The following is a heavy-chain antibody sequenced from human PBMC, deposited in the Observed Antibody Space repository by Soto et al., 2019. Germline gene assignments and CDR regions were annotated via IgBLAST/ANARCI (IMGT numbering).Heavy chain of an antibody. D-gene: IGHD3-3*01. V-gene: IGHV3-30*18. J-gene: IGHJ6*02. CDR3: AKDLYYDFWSGYYTSDYYYGMDV. CDR1: GFTFSSYG. CDR2: ISYDGSNK. Sequence: QVQPVESGGGVVQPGRSLRLSCAASGFTFSSYGMHWVRQAPGKGLEWVAVISYDGSNKYYADSVKGRFTISRDNSKNMLYLQMNSLRAEDTAVYYCAKDLYYDFWSGYYTSDYYYGMDVWGQGTTVTVSS.